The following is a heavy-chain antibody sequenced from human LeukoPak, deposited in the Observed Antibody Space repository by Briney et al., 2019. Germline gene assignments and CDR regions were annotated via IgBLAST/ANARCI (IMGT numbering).Heavy chain of an antibody. D-gene: IGHD4-17*01. J-gene: IGHJ4*02. CDR2: ISYDGSNK. CDR1: GFTFSSYG. CDR3: AKNPIGVTTEYFDY. V-gene: IGHV3-30*18. Sequence: TGGSLRLSCAASGFTFSSYGMHWVRQAPGKGLEWVAVISYDGSNKYYADSVKGRFTISRDNSKNTLYLQMNSLRAEDTAVYYCAKNPIGVTTEYFDYWGQGTLVTVSS.